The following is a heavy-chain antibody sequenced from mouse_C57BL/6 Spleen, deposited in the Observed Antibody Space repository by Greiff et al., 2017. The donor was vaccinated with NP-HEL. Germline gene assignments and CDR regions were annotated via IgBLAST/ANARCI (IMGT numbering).Heavy chain of an antibody. CDR3: ARHEEAPYAMGY. CDR1: GYTFTEYT. J-gene: IGHJ4*01. CDR2: FYPGSGSI. V-gene: IGHV1-62-2*01. Sequence: QVHVKQSGAELVKPGASVKLSCKASGYTFTEYTIHWVKQRSGQGLEWIGWFYPGSGSIKYNEKFKEKATLTADKSSSTVYMALSRLTSEDSAVYFCARHEEAPYAMGYWGQGTSVTVSS.